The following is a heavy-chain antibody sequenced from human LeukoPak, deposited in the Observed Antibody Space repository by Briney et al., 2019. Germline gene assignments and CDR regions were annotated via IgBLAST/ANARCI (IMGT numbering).Heavy chain of an antibody. Sequence: GGSLTLSCAASGFTFSAYAIHWVPQAPGKGLEWVAIISSDGSSKTYAESLKGRFTISRDNSKNTLSLHLSGLSAEDTAVYYCARAKACGSRCYIVDYWGQGTLVTVSS. CDR3: ARAKACGSRCYIVDY. CDR2: ISSDGSSK. CDR1: GFTFSAYA. J-gene: IGHJ4*02. V-gene: IGHV3-30*04. D-gene: IGHD2-15*01.